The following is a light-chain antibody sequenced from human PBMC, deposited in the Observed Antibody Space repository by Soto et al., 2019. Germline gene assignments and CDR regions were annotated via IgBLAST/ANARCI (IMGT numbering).Light chain of an antibody. Sequence: QSALTQPASVSGSPGQSIIISCTGTSSDVGGYNYVSWYQQHPGKAPKLMIYGVTNRPSGVSNRFSGSKSGNTASLTISGLQPEDEADYYCNSFAGSSYVFGTGTKVTVL. CDR1: SSDVGGYNY. J-gene: IGLJ1*01. CDR2: GVT. V-gene: IGLV2-14*01. CDR3: NSFAGSSYV.